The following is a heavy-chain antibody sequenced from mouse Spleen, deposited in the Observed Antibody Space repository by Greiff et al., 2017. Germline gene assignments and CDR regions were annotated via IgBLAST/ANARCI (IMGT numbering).Heavy chain of an antibody. CDR3: ARGGQLGLRPDYYAMDY. V-gene: IGHV1-52*01. Sequence: VQLQQPGAELVRPGSSVKLSCKASGYTFTSYWMHWVKQRPIQGLEWIGNIDPSDSETHYNQKFKDKATLTVDKSSSTAYMQLSSLTSEDSAVYYCARGGQLGLRPDYYAMDYWGQGTSVTVSS. CDR1: GYTFTSYW. J-gene: IGHJ4*01. D-gene: IGHD3-1*01. CDR2: IDPSDSET.